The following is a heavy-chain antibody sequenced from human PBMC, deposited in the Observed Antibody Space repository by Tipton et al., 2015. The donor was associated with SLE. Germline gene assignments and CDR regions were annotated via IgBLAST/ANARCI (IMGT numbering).Heavy chain of an antibody. V-gene: IGHV3-7*01. Sequence: GSLRLSCAASGFTFSSYAMSWVRQAPGKGLEWVANIKQDGSEKYYVDSVKGRFTISRDNAKNSLYLQMNSLRAEDTAVYYCARRVGATNNWFDPWGQGTLVTVSS. CDR3: ARRVGATNNWFDP. CDR1: GFTFSSYA. D-gene: IGHD1-26*01. CDR2: IKQDGSEK. J-gene: IGHJ5*02.